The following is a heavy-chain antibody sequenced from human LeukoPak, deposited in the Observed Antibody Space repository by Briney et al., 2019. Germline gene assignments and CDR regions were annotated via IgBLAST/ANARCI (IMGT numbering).Heavy chain of an antibody. D-gene: IGHD3-10*01. J-gene: IGHJ4*02. CDR1: GYTFTSYY. CDR2: VTPSGGST. V-gene: IGHV1-46*01. Sequence: ASVKVSCKASGYTFTSYYMHWVRQAPGQGLEWMGMVTPSGGSTTYVQKFQGRVTMTRDTSTSTVYMELSSLRSEDTAVYYCASSYASGTYYTPNDYWGQGTLVTVSS. CDR3: ASSYASGTYYTPNDY.